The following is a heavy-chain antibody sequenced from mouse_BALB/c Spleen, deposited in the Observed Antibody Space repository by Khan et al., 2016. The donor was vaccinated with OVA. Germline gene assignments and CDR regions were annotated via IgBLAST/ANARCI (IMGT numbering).Heavy chain of an antibody. CDR2: INPTSGYT. J-gene: IGHJ2*01. CDR3: TRDRIDY. CDR1: GYTFTTYW. V-gene: IGHV1-7*01. Sequence: QVQLQQSGAELAKPGASVKMSCKASGYTFTTYWMHWVKQRPGQGLEWIGYINPTSGYTEYNAKFKDKATLSADKSSITAYMQRSSLTSEDSAVYYCTRDRIDYWGQGTTLTVSS.